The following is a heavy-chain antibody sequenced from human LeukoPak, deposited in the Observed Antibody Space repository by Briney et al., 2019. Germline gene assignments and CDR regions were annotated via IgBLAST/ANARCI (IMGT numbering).Heavy chain of an antibody. D-gene: IGHD3-10*01. V-gene: IGHV4-38-2*01. CDR2: IYLIGST. CDR3: GRAGWIITSGIDY. Sequence: SETLSLTCGVSGYSISRGYYWAWIRQPPGKGLEWIGTIYLIGSTYYTPSLGSRVTISVDMSKNEFSLNLKSVTAADTAVYYCGRAGWIITSGIDYWGQGALVTVSS. CDR1: GYSISRGYY. J-gene: IGHJ4*02.